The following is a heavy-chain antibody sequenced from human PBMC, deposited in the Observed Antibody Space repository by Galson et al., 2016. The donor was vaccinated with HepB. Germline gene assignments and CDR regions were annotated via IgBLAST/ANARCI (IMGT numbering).Heavy chain of an antibody. CDR2: ISGSGRNI. CDR1: GFTFSDYY. D-gene: IGHD3-3*01. Sequence: SLRLSCAASGFTFSDYYMSWIRQAPGKGLEWVSYISGSGRNIYYADSVKGRFTISRDNAKNSVSLQMNSLRAEDTAVYYCARGGVLGVVVFWGQGALVTVSS. J-gene: IGHJ4*02. CDR3: ARGGVLGVVVF. V-gene: IGHV3-11*01.